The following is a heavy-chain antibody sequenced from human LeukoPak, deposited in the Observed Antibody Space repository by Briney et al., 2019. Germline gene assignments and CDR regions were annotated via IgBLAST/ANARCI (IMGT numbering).Heavy chain of an antibody. CDR1: GGSISSYY. J-gene: IGHJ6*03. Sequence: SETLSLTCTVSGGSISSYYWSWIRQPPGKGLEWIGYIYYSGSTTYNPSLKSRVTMSVDTAKNQFSLKLRSVTAADTAVYYCARGDFCSKSNCYFRPMDVWGKGTTVTVSS. CDR2: IYYSGST. CDR3: ARGDFCSKSNCYFRPMDV. D-gene: IGHD3-3*01. V-gene: IGHV4-59*01.